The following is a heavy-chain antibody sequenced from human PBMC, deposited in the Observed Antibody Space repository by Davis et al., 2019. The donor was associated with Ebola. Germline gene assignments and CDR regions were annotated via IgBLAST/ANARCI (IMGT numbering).Heavy chain of an antibody. V-gene: IGHV3-74*01. CDR2: INSDGSTT. CDR1: GFTFTIYW. CDR3: ARDKDWGSIDY. Sequence: PGGSLRLSCAASGFTFTIYWIHWVRQVPGRGLVWVSGINSDGSTTTYADSVKGRFTISRDNAKNTVYLQMNSLRVEDTAVYYCARDKDWGSIDYWGQGTLVTVSS. J-gene: IGHJ4*02. D-gene: IGHD7-27*01.